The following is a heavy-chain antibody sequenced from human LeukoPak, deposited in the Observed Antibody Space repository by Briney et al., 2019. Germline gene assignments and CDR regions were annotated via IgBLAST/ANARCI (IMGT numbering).Heavy chain of an antibody. Sequence: PGGSLRLSCSASGFTFSNYAMHWVRQAPGKGLEYVSIINSNGGSTYYTDSVKGRFTISRDNSKNTLYLQMNSLRAEDTAVYYCARADDWLLSPLDYWGQGTLVTVSS. J-gene: IGHJ4*02. V-gene: IGHV3-64*04. CDR1: GFTFSNYA. CDR3: ARADDWLLSPLDY. CDR2: INSNGGST. D-gene: IGHD3-9*01.